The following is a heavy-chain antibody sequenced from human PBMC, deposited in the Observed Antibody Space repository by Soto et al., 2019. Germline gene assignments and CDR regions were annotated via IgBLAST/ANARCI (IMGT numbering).Heavy chain of an antibody. Sequence: GASVKVSCKVSGYTLTELSMHWVRQAPGKGLEWMGGFDPEDGETIYAQKFQGGVTMTEDTSTDTAYMELSSLRSEDTAVYYCATGLYGSSGSLVMDVWGQGTTVTVSS. J-gene: IGHJ6*02. V-gene: IGHV1-24*01. CDR3: ATGLYGSSGSLVMDV. CDR2: FDPEDGET. D-gene: IGHD3-22*01. CDR1: GYTLTELS.